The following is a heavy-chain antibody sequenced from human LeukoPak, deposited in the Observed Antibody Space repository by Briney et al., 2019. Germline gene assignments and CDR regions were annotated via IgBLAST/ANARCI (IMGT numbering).Heavy chain of an antibody. Sequence: PGGSLRLSCAASGFTFNTYTMNWVRQAPGKGLEWVSYISGSSGIIDYADSVRGRFTISRDNAKNSLYLQMNSLRAEDTAVYYCARVGGSYLYYFDYWGQGTLVTVSS. CDR3: ARVGGSYLYYFDY. J-gene: IGHJ4*02. CDR2: ISGSSGII. V-gene: IGHV3-48*01. D-gene: IGHD1-26*01. CDR1: GFTFNTYT.